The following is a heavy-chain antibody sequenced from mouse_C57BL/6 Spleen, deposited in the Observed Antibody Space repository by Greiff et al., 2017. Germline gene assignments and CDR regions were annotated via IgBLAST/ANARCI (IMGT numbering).Heavy chain of an antibody. J-gene: IGHJ2*01. CDR1: GYTFTSYG. CDR2: IYPRSGNT. CDR3: ARYPRRGYLDY. V-gene: IGHV1-81*01. Sequence: QVHVKQSGAELARPGASVKLSCKASGYTFTSYGISWVKQRTGQGLEWIGEIYPRSGNTYYNEKFKGKATLTADKSSSTAYMELRSLASADSAVYFCARYPRRGYLDYWGQGTTLTVSS.